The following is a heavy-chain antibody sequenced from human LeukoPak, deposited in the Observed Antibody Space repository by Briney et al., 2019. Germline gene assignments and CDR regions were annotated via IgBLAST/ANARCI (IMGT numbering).Heavy chain of an antibody. V-gene: IGHV4-59*02. CDR2: MHGSGSP. J-gene: IGHJ3*02. D-gene: IGHD2/OR15-2a*01. CDR3: ARDLSVNAFDI. Sequence: SETLSLTCTVSGASVRSDHWNWIRQPPGKGLEWIAYMHGSGSPNYNPSLASRLTLSVDATENLLSLKLTSVTAADTTVYFCARDLSVNAFDIWGQGTLVTVSS. CDR1: GASVRSDH.